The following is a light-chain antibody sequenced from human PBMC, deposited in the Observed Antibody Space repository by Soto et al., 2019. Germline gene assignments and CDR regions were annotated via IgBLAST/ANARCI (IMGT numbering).Light chain of an antibody. Sequence: DIQMTQSPSTLSASVGDRVTITCRACQSVSRWLAWYQQKPGKAPKLLIYKASTLESGVPYRFSGSGSGTEFTLAISSPQPDDSTTYYCQQYNDNWTFGQRTNVEIK. V-gene: IGKV1-5*03. CDR2: KAS. J-gene: IGKJ1*01. CDR3: QQYNDNWT. CDR1: QSVSRW.